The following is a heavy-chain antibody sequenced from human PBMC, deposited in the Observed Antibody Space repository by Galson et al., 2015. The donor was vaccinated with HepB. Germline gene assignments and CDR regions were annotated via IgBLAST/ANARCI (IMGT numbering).Heavy chain of an antibody. D-gene: IGHD3-10*01. CDR1: GYTFTSYY. Sequence: SVKVSCKASGYTFTSYYMHWVRQAPGQGLEWMGIINPSGGSTSYAQKLQGRVTMTRDTSTSTVYMELSGLRSEDTAVYYCARDRRAMVRGVIITLSAMDVWGQGTTVTVSS. J-gene: IGHJ6*02. CDR3: ARDRRAMVRGVIITLSAMDV. CDR2: INPSGGST. V-gene: IGHV1-46*04.